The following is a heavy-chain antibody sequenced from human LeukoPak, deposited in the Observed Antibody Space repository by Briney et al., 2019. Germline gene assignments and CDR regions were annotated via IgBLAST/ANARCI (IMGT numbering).Heavy chain of an antibody. D-gene: IGHD6-13*01. CDR2: IKSKTDGGTT. J-gene: IGHJ5*02. V-gene: IGHV3-15*01. Sequence: PGGSLRLSCAASGFTFSNAWMSWVRQAPGKGLEWVGRIKSKTDGGTTDYAAPVKGRFTISRDDSKNTLYLQMNSLRAEDTAVYYCAKEPTAESSSWLNWFDPWGQGTLVTVSS. CDR3: AKEPTAESSSWLNWFDP. CDR1: GFTFSNAW.